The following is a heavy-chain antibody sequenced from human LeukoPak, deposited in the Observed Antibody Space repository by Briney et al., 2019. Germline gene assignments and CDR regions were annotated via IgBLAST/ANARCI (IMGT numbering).Heavy chain of an antibody. D-gene: IGHD2-8*01. Sequence: GGSLRLSCIASGFTFDDCIMSWVRQAPGKGLEWAGFIRSKTYGGTTEYAASVKGRFTISRDDSKSIAYLQMNSLKTEDTAVYYCTTENGPRVYWGQGTLVTVSS. CDR2: IRSKTYGGTT. J-gene: IGHJ4*02. CDR1: GFTFDDCI. CDR3: TTENGPRVY. V-gene: IGHV3-49*04.